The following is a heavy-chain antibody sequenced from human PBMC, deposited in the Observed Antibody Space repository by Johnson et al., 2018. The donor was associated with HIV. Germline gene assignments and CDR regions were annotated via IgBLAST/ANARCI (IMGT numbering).Heavy chain of an antibody. Sequence: EVQLVESGGGLVQPGRSLRLSCAASGFTFDDYAMHWVRQVPGKGLEWVSGISWNSGSTGYADSVKGGFTISRDNAKNTLYLQMNSLRAEDTAVYYCARIITMVRGIISNDAFDIWGQGTMVTVSS. CDR2: ISWNSGST. CDR1: GFTFDDYA. J-gene: IGHJ3*02. D-gene: IGHD3-10*01. CDR3: ARIITMVRGIISNDAFDI. V-gene: IGHV3-9*01.